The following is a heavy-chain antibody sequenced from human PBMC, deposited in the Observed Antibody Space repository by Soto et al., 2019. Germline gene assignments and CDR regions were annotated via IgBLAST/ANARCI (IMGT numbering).Heavy chain of an antibody. V-gene: IGHV3-49*04. D-gene: IGHD6-6*01. CDR1: GFTFGDYA. CDR2: IRSKAYGGAT. CDR3: TRDLVEQLVPDDAFDI. J-gene: IGHJ3*02. Sequence: GGSLRLSCTASGFTFGDYAMSWVRQAPGKGLEWVGFIRSKAYGGATEYAASVKGRFTISRDDSKSIAYLQMNSLKTEDTAVYYCTRDLVEQLVPDDAFDIWGQGTMVTVSS.